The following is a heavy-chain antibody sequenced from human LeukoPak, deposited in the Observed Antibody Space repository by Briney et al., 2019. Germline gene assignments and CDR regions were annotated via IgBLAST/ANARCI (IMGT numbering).Heavy chain of an antibody. J-gene: IGHJ3*01. V-gene: IGHV3-21*01. Sequence: RGGSLRLSCSASGFIFNTFGVKWVRHARGRGLEWVSSITSTTTYTYYPDSVKGRFTISRDNAKNSLFLQMNSLRAEDTAVYYCVRCTFVLHKRCSAFDVWGQGTMVTVSA. CDR3: VRCTFVLHKRCSAFDV. CDR1: GFIFNTFG. D-gene: IGHD1-1*01. CDR2: ITSTTTYT.